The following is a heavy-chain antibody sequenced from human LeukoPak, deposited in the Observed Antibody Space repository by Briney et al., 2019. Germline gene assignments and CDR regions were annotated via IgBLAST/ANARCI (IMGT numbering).Heavy chain of an antibody. Sequence: ASVKVSCKASGYTFTSYYMHWVRQAPGQGLEWMGIINPSGGSTSYAQKFQGRVTMTRDMSTSTVYMELSSLRYEDTAVYYCASSIAVASWFDPWGQGTLVTVSS. CDR3: ASSIAVASWFDP. D-gene: IGHD6-19*01. CDR1: GYTFTSYY. V-gene: IGHV1-46*01. J-gene: IGHJ5*02. CDR2: INPSGGST.